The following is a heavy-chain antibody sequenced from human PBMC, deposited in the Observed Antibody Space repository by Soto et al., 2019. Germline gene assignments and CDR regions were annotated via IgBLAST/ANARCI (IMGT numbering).Heavy chain of an antibody. D-gene: IGHD3-22*01. V-gene: IGHV3-30*18. CDR1: GFTFSSYG. Sequence: QVQLVESGGGVVQPGRSLRLSCAASGFTFSSYGMHWVRQAAGKGLEWVAVISYDGSNKYYADSVKGRFTISRDNSKNTLYLQMNSLRAEDTAVYYCAKEALRRITMIVVSDDAFDIWGQGTMVTVTS. J-gene: IGHJ3*02. CDR2: ISYDGSNK. CDR3: AKEALRRITMIVVSDDAFDI.